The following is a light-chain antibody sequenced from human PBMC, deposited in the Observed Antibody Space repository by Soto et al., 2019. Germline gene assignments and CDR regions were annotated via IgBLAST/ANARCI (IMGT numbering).Light chain of an antibody. CDR1: SSDVGGCNY. CDR3: CSYAGSYTSL. J-gene: IGLJ2*01. CDR2: DVS. V-gene: IGLV2-11*01. Sequence: QSVLTQPRSVSGSPGQSVTISCTGTSSDVGGCNYVSWYQQHPGKAPKLMIYDVSKRPSGVPDRFSGSKSGNTASLTISGLQAEDEADYYCCSYAGSYTSLFGGGTKVTVL.